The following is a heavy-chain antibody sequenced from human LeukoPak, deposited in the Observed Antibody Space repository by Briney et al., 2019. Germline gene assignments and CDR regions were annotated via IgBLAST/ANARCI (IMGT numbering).Heavy chain of an antibody. CDR3: ARGPNYVWGSYRYFDY. D-gene: IGHD3-16*02. V-gene: IGHV4-30-4*01. Sequence: SETLSLICTVAGASISSGDYYWSWIRQPPGKGLEWIGYIYYSGTTNYNPSLKTRVTISVDTSKNQFSLKLSSVTAADTAVYYCARGPNYVWGSYRYFDYWGQGILVTVSS. J-gene: IGHJ4*02. CDR1: GASISSGDYY. CDR2: IYYSGTT.